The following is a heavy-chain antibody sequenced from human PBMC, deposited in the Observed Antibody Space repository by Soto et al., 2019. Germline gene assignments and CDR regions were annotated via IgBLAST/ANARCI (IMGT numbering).Heavy chain of an antibody. V-gene: IGHV4-39*01. J-gene: IGHJ6*02. CDR1: GGSISSSSYY. CDR3: AAIAADFFYYYGMDV. Sequence: SETLSLTCTVSGGSISSSSYYWGWIRQPPGKGLEWIGSIYYSGSTYYNPSLKSRVTISVDTSKNQFSLKLSSVTAADTAVYYCAAIAADFFYYYGMDVWGQGTTVT. D-gene: IGHD6-13*01. CDR2: IYYSGST.